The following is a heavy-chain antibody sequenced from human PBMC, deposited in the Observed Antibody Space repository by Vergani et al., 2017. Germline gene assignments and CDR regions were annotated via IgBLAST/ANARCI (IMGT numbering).Heavy chain of an antibody. CDR3: ARGECEFGSGYGEGWFDP. D-gene: IGHD3-3*01. CDR1: GGSISSGGYY. J-gene: IGHJ5*02. V-gene: IGHV4-31*03. CDR2: IYYSGST. Sequence: QVQLQESGPGLVKPSQTLSLTCTVSGGSISSGGYYWSWIRQHPGKGLEWIGYIYYSGSTYYNPSLKRRVTISVDTSKNQFSLKLSSVTAADTAVYYCARGECEFGSGYGEGWFDPGGEGTLVTVSS.